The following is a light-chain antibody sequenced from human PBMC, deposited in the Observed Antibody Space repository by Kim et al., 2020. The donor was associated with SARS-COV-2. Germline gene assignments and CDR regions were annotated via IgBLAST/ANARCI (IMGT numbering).Light chain of an antibody. J-gene: IGKJ2*01. CDR2: DAS. CDR1: QSVSSY. CDR3: QQRSNWQYT. Sequence: LSPGERATLSCRASQSVSSYLAWYQQKPGQAPRLLMYDASNRASGIPARFSGSGSGTDFTLTISSLEPEDFAVYYCQQRSNWQYTFGQGTKLEI. V-gene: IGKV3-11*01.